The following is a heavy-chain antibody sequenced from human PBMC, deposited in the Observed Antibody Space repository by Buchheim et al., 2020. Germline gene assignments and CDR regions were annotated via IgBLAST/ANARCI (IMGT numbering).Heavy chain of an antibody. V-gene: IGHV1-2*04. J-gene: IGHJ6*02. D-gene: IGHD2-15*01. CDR3: ARGVRVEQGYCSGGSCYSASMDV. Sequence: QVQLVQSGAEVKKPGASVKVSCKASGYTFTGYYMHWVRQAPGQGLEWMGWINPNSGGANYAQKFQGWVTMTRDTSISTAYMELSRLRSDDTAVYYCARGVRVEQGYCSGGSCYSASMDVWGQGAT. CDR2: INPNSGGA. CDR1: GYTFTGYY.